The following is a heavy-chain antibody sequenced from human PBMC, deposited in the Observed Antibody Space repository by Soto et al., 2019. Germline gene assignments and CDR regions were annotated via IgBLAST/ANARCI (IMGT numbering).Heavy chain of an antibody. J-gene: IGHJ6*03. V-gene: IGHV4-59*08. D-gene: IGHD4-4*01. CDR2: IYYSGST. CDR3: ARPQIYYSKYAYYYYYLDV. Sequence: QPPGKGLEWIGYIYYSGSTNYIPSLKSRVTISVDTSKNQFSLKLSSVTAADTAVYYCARPQIYYSKYAYYYYYLDVWGKGTTLTVSS.